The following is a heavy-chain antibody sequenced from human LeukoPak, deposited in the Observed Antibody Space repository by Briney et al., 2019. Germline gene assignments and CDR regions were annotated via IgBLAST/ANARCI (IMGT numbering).Heavy chain of an antibody. CDR2: ISSRGDTK. J-gene: IGHJ3*02. Sequence: GGSLRLSCAASGFTFSSYSMNWVRQAPGKGLEWVSYISSRGDTKHYADSVKGRFTISGDTAKNSVYLQMNSLRAEDTAVYYCARDRGWDDAFDIWGQGTMVTVSS. CDR3: ARDRGWDDAFDI. D-gene: IGHD6-19*01. CDR1: GFTFSSYS. V-gene: IGHV3-48*04.